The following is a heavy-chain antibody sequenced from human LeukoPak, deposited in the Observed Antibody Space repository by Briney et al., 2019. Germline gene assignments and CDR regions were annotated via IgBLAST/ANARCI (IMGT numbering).Heavy chain of an antibody. CDR2: IYHSGST. Sequence: PSETLSLTCAVSGGSISSSNWWSWVRQPPGKGLEWIGEIYHSGSTNYNPSLKSRVTISVDTSKNQFSLKLSSVTAADTAVYYCARQEEGGAFDIWGQGTMVTVSS. J-gene: IGHJ3*02. V-gene: IGHV4-4*02. CDR3: ARQEEGGAFDI. CDR1: GGSISSSNW. D-gene: IGHD3-16*01.